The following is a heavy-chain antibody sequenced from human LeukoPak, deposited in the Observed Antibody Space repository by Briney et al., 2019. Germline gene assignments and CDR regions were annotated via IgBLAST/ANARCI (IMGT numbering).Heavy chain of an antibody. V-gene: IGHV3-15*01. CDR2: IKSKTEGGTT. CDR1: GFTFANAS. Sequence: GGSLRLSCLTSGFTFANASMSWVRQAPGKGLQWAGLIKSKTEGGTTFYAAPVKDRFRISRDDGRNTLYLQMNSLTVGDTGVYYCTTGNPWGQGTLVTVSS. CDR3: TTGNP. J-gene: IGHJ5*02.